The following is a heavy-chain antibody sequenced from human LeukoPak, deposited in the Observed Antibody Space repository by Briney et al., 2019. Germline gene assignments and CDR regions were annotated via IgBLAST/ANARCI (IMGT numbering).Heavy chain of an antibody. V-gene: IGHV1-58*02. Sequence: SVKVSCKASGFTFTSSAMQWVRQARGQRLEWIGWIVVGSGNTNYAQKFQERVTITRDTSTSTAYMELSSLRSEDTAVYYCAASSSGWYLGDYWGQGTLVTVSS. J-gene: IGHJ4*02. CDR2: IVVGSGNT. CDR3: AASSSGWYLGDY. CDR1: GFTFTSSA. D-gene: IGHD6-19*01.